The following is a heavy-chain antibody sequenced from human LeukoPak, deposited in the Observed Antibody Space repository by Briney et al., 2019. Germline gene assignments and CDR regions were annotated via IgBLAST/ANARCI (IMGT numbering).Heavy chain of an antibody. CDR3: AREIRGYSSSSVDY. Sequence: GGSLRLSCAASGFIVNTNYMSWIRQAPGKGLEWVSYISSSGSTIYYADSVKGRFTISRDNAKNSLYLQMNSLGAEDTSLYYCAREIRGYSSSSVDYWGQGTLVTVSS. CDR2: ISSSGSTI. CDR1: GFIVNTNY. D-gene: IGHD6-6*01. V-gene: IGHV3-11*04. J-gene: IGHJ4*02.